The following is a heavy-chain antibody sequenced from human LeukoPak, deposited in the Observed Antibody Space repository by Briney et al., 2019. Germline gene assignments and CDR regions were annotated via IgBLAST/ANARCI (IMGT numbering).Heavy chain of an antibody. CDR1: GGSISSSSYY. D-gene: IGHD3-10*01. Sequence: SETLSLTCTVSGGSISSSSYYWGWIRQPPGKGLEWIGSIYHSGSTYYNPSLKSRVTISVDTSKNQFSLKLSSVTAADTAVYYCASLRYYGSGSYYRPYYMDVWGKGTTVTVSS. CDR2: IYHSGST. CDR3: ASLRYYGSGSYYRPYYMDV. V-gene: IGHV4-39*07. J-gene: IGHJ6*03.